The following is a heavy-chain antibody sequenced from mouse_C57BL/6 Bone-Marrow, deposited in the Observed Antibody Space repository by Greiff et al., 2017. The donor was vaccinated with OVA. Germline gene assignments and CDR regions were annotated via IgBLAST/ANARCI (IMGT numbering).Heavy chain of an antibody. D-gene: IGHD1-1*01. CDR1: GFTFSDYY. Sequence: EVQLVESEGGLVQPGSSMKLSCTASGFTFSDYYMAWVRQVPEKGLEWVANINYDGSSTYYLDSLKSRFIISRDNAKNILYLQMSSLKSEDTATYYCARDRLRGGYFDVWGTGTTVTVSS. J-gene: IGHJ1*03. CDR3: ARDRLRGGYFDV. CDR2: INYDGSST. V-gene: IGHV5-16*01.